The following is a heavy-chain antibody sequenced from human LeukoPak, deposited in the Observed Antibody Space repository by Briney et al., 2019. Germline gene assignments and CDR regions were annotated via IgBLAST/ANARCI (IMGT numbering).Heavy chain of an antibody. CDR2: IYYSGST. J-gene: IGHJ5*02. Sequence: PSETLSLTCTVSGGSISSYYWSWIRQPPGEGLDWIGYIYYSGSTNYNPSLKSRVTISVDTSKNKFSLKLSSVTAADTAVYYCARSLYGSSSDWFDPWGQGTLVTVSS. CDR1: GGSISSYY. D-gene: IGHD6-6*01. V-gene: IGHV4-59*08. CDR3: ARSLYGSSSDWFDP.